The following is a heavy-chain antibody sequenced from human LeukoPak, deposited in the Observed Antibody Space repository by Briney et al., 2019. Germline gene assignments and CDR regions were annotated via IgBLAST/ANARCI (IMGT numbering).Heavy chain of an antibody. CDR2: IYYSGSP. V-gene: IGHV4-59*01. J-gene: IGHJ5*02. Sequence: SETLSLTCTVSGVSISFYYWSWIWQPPGKGLEWIGYIYYSGSPNYNPSLKSRVTISVDTSKNQFSLKLSSVTAADTAVYYCARGITGTKWFDPWGQGTLVTVSS. CDR3: ARGITGTKWFDP. D-gene: IGHD1-7*01. CDR1: GVSISFYY.